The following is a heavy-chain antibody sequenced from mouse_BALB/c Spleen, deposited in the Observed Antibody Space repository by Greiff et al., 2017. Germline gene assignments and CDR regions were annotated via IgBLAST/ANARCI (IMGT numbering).Heavy chain of an antibody. CDR2: ISSGGGST. D-gene: IGHD2-2*01. CDR3: ARLWLRRYFDY. Sequence: EVKLMESGGGLVKPGGSLKLSCAASGFAFSSYDMSWVRQTPEKRLEWVAYISSGGGSTYYPDTVKGRFTISRDNAKNTLYLQMSSLKSEDTAMYYCARLWLRRYFDYWGQGTTLTVSS. V-gene: IGHV5-12-1*01. CDR1: GFAFSSYD. J-gene: IGHJ2*01.